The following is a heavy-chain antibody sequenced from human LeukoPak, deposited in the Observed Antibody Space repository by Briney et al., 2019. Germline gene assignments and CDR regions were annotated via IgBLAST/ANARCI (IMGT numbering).Heavy chain of an antibody. CDR3: AKAYKADY. D-gene: IGHD1-14*01. CDR1: GFTFSSYA. J-gene: IGHJ4*02. V-gene: IGHV3-23*01. CDR2: ISGSGGGGST. Sequence: GGSLRLSCAAYGFTFSSYAMSWVRQAPGKGLEWVSAISGSGGGGSTYYADSVKGRFTISRDNSKNTLYLQMNSLGAEDTAIYYCAKAYKADYWGQGTLVTVSS.